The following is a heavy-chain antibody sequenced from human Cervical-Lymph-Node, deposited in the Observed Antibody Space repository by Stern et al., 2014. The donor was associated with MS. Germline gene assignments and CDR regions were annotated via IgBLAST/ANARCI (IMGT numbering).Heavy chain of an antibody. D-gene: IGHD1-7*01. V-gene: IGHV4-59*01. CDR1: GGSISSYY. J-gene: IGHJ6*02. CDR2: IYYSGST. Sequence: QVQLQESGPGLVKPSETLSLTCTVSGGSISSYYWSWIRQPPGKGLEWIGHIYYSGSTNYNPSLKSRVTISVDTSKNQFSLKLRSVTAADTAVYYCARDRVITGTNSYYYGMDVWGQGTTVTVSS. CDR3: ARDRVITGTNSYYYGMDV.